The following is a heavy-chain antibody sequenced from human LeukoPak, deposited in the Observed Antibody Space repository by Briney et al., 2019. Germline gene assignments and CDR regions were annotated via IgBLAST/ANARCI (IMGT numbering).Heavy chain of an antibody. D-gene: IGHD2-2*01. CDR3: ARGACSSTSCYAGEDAFDI. J-gene: IGHJ3*02. Sequence: PGGSLRLSCAASGFTFSSYEMNWVRQAPGKGLEWVSYISSSGSTIYYADSVKGRFTISRDNAKNSLYLQMNSLRAEDTAVYYCARGACSSTSCYAGEDAFDIWGQGTMVTVSS. V-gene: IGHV3-48*03. CDR2: ISSSGSTI. CDR1: GFTFSSYE.